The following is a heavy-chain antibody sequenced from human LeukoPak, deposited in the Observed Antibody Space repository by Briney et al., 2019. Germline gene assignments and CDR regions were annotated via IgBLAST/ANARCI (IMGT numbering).Heavy chain of an antibody. CDR3: ARGPEYYYYYYMDV. J-gene: IGHJ6*03. Sequence: ASVKVSCKASGYTFTSYDINWVRQATGQGLEWMGWMNPNSGNTDYAQKFQGRVTMTRNTSISTAYMELSSLRSEDTAVYYCARGPEYYYYYYMDVWGKGTTVTVSS. CDR2: MNPNSGNT. CDR1: GYTFTSYD. V-gene: IGHV1-8*01.